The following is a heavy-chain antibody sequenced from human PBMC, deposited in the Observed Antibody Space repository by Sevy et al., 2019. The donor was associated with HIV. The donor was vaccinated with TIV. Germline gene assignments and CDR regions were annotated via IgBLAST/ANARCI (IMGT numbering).Heavy chain of an antibody. CDR3: AREEAYSSSWNGNYYYYGMDV. CDR2: IYTSGST. D-gene: IGHD6-13*01. V-gene: IGHV4-4*07. Sequence: SETLSLTCTVSGGSISSYYWSWIRQPAGKGLEWIGRIYTSGSTNYNPALKSRVTMSVDTSKNQFSLKLSSVTAADTAVYYCAREEAYSSSWNGNYYYYGMDVWGQGTTVTVSS. CDR1: GGSISSYY. J-gene: IGHJ6*02.